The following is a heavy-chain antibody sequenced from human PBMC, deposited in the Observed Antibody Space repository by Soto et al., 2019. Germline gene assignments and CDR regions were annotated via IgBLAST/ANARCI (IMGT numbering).Heavy chain of an antibody. Sequence: SAELTGKECGGGQKSNAISWVRQDPEQVLEWMGGIIPIFGTANYAQKFQGRVTITADESTSTAYMELSSLRSVDTAVYYCARGSNSGSYYYYYGMDVWGQGNTVTGSS. CDR3: ARGSNSGSYYYYYGMDV. CDR2: IIPIFGTA. J-gene: IGHJ6*02. V-gene: IGHV1-69*13. CDR1: GGGQKSNA. D-gene: IGHD1-26*01.